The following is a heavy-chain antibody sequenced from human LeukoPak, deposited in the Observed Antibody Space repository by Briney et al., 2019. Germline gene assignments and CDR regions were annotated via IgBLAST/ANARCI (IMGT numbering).Heavy chain of an antibody. J-gene: IGHJ4*02. CDR2: IYTSGST. Sequence: KPSETLSLTCTVSGGSISSGSYYWSWIRQPAGKGLEWIGRIYTSGSTNYNPSLKSRVTMSVDTSKNQFSLKLSSVTAADTAVYYCARENDYDFWSGTMGYFDYWGQGTLVTVSS. V-gene: IGHV4-61*02. CDR1: GGSISSGSYY. CDR3: ARENDYDFWSGTMGYFDY. D-gene: IGHD3-3*01.